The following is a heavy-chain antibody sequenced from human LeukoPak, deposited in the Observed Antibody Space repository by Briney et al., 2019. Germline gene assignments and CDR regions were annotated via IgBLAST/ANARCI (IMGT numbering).Heavy chain of an antibody. CDR3: AKDLPVVPAATYYYYYGMDV. D-gene: IGHD2-2*01. CDR1: GFTFSSYA. CDR2: ISGSGGST. Sequence: GGSLRLSCAASGFTFSSYAMSWVRQAPGKGLEWVSAISGSGGSTYYADSVKGRFTISRDNSKNTLYLQMNSLRAEDTAVYYCAKDLPVVPAATYYYYYGMDVWGQGTTVTVSS. V-gene: IGHV3-23*01. J-gene: IGHJ6*02.